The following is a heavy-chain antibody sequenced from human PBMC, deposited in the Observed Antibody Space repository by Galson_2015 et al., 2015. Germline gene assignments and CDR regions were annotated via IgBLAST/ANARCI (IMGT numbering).Heavy chain of an antibody. CDR2: ISYDGSNK. Sequence: LRLSCAASGFTFSSYGLHWVRQAPGKGLEWVAVISYDGSNKYYADSVKGRFTISRDNSKNTLYLQMNSLRAEDTAVYYCATDGSYYDYWGQGTLVTVSS. V-gene: IGHV3-30*03. CDR1: GFTFSSYG. J-gene: IGHJ4*02. D-gene: IGHD1-26*01. CDR3: ATDGSYYDY.